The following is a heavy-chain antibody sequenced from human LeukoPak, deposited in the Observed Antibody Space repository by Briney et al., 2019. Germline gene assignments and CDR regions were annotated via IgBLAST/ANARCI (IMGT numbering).Heavy chain of an antibody. J-gene: IGHJ3*02. V-gene: IGHV3-74*01. CDR2: ISTAGNST. D-gene: IGHD3-22*01. Sequence: GESLRLSCAASGFSFSDYWMHWVRQGPGKGLMWVSRISTAGNSTIYADSVEGRFTISRDNAKNTVYLQMNNLRAEDTAVYFWAREGSYDSSGSLGAFDIWGRGTVVTVSP. CDR3: AREGSYDSSGSLGAFDI. CDR1: GFSFSDYW.